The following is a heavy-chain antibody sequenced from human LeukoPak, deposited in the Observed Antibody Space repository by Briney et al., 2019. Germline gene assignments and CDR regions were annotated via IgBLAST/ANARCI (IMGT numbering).Heavy chain of an antibody. CDR2: ISYDGINK. CDR3: ARTSSWYAGAWFDS. J-gene: IGHJ5*01. D-gene: IGHD6-13*01. CDR1: GFTFISYA. V-gene: IGHV3-30*04. Sequence: VGSLRLSCAASGFTFISYAMHWVRQAPGKGLEWVSVISYDGINKYYADSVKGRFTISTDNSKNTRYLQMNSLRAEDTAVYFCARTSSWYAGAWFDSWGQGTLVTVSS.